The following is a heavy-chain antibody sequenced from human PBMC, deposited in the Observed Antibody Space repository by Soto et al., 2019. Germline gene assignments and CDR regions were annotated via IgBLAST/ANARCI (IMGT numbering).Heavy chain of an antibody. Sequence: GESLKISCKGSGYSFTSYWISWVRQMPGKGLEWMGSIDPSDSYTNYSPSFQGHVTISADKSISTAYLQWSSLKASDTAMYYCARRGYSSSSFRSYYGMDVWGQGTTVTVSS. V-gene: IGHV5-10-1*01. CDR3: ARRGYSSSSFRSYYGMDV. CDR1: GYSFTSYW. D-gene: IGHD6-6*01. CDR2: IDPSDSYT. J-gene: IGHJ6*02.